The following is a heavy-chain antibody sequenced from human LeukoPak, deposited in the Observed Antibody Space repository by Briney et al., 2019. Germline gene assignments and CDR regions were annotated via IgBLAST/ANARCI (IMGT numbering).Heavy chain of an antibody. CDR1: GFTFSRYA. Sequence: GGSLRLSCSASGFTFSRYAMHGVRQAPGKGLEYVSAISSNGGSTYYADSVKGRFTISRDNSRNTLHLQMSSLRVEDTAVYYCVKDSSSGSYFDYWGQGTLVTVSS. D-gene: IGHD3-10*01. V-gene: IGHV3-64D*06. J-gene: IGHJ4*02. CDR3: VKDSSSGSYFDY. CDR2: ISSNGGST.